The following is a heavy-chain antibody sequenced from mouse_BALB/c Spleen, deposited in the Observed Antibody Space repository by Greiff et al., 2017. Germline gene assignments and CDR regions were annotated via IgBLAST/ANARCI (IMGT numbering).Heavy chain of an antibody. J-gene: IGHJ4*01. CDR1: GYTFTSYT. Sequence: QVQLKQSGAELARPGASVKMSCKASGYTFTSYTMHWVKQRPGQGLEWIGYINPSSGYTNYNQKFKDKATLTADKSSSTAYMQLSSLTSEDSAVYYCAREGIYYAMDYWGQGTSVTVSS. V-gene: IGHV1-4*01. CDR2: INPSSGYT. CDR3: AREGIYYAMDY.